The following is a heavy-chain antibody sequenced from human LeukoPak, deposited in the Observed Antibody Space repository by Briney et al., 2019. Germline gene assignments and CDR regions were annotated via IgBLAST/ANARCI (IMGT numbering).Heavy chain of an antibody. CDR2: TIPIFGTA. Sequence: SVKVSCKASGGTFSSYAISWVRQAPGQGLEWMGGTIPIFGTANYAQKFQGRVTITADESTSTAYMELSSLRSEDTAVYYCARDLELAAAGFSYYYYMDVWGKGTTVTVSS. CDR3: ARDLELAAAGFSYYYYMDV. V-gene: IGHV1-69*13. D-gene: IGHD6-13*01. CDR1: GGTFSSYA. J-gene: IGHJ6*03.